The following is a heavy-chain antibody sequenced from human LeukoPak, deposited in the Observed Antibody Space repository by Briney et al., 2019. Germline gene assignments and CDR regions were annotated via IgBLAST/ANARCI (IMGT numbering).Heavy chain of an antibody. CDR2: IYSGGST. J-gene: IGHJ4*02. CDR3: ARGPRGYSSSCTFFDY. V-gene: IGHV3-53*01. Sequence: GGSLRLSCAASGFTVSSNYMSWVRQAPGKGLEWVSVIYSGGSTYYADSVKGRFTISRDNSKNTLYLQMSSLRAEDTAVYYCARGPRGYSSSCTFFDYWGQGTLVTVSS. CDR1: GFTVSSNY. D-gene: IGHD6-13*01.